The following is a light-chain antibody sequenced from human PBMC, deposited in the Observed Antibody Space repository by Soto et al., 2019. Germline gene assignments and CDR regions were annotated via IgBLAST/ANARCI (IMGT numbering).Light chain of an antibody. V-gene: IGLV2-8*01. J-gene: IGLJ3*02. Sequence: QSALTQPPSASGSPGQSVTISCTGTSSDVGAYKYVSWYQQYPGKAPKLMIYEVSKRPSGVPDRFSGSKSGNTASLTVSGLQAEDEADYYCTSYAGSNIWVFGGGTKLTFL. CDR1: SSDVGAYKY. CDR2: EVS. CDR3: TSYAGSNIWV.